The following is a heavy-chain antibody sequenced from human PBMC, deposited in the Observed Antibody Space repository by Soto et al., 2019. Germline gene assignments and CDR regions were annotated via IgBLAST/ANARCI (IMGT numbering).Heavy chain of an antibody. J-gene: IGHJ5*02. CDR2: IIPIFGTA. D-gene: IGHD2-2*03. V-gene: IGHV1-69*13. Sequence: ASVKVSCKASGGTFSSYAISWVRQAPGQGLEWMGGIIPIFGTANYAQKFQGRVTITADESTSTAYMELSSLRSEDTAVYYCARDRSAGYYNWFDPWGQGTLVTVSS. CDR3: ARDRSAGYYNWFDP. CDR1: GGTFSSYA.